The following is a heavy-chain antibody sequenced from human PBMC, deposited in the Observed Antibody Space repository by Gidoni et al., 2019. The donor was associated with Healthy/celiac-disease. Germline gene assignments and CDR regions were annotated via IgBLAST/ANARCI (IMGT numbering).Heavy chain of an antibody. J-gene: IGHJ4*02. V-gene: IGHV1-58*01. CDR2: IVVGSGNT. D-gene: IGHD6-13*01. CDR1: GFTFTSSA. Sequence: QMQLVQSGPEVKKPGTSVKVSCKASGFTFTSSAVQWVRQARGQRLEWIGWIVVGSGNTNYAQKFQERVTITRDMSTSTAYMELSSLRSEDTAVYYCAADQGWSSSWYGWGQGTLVTVSS. CDR3: AADQGWSSSWYG.